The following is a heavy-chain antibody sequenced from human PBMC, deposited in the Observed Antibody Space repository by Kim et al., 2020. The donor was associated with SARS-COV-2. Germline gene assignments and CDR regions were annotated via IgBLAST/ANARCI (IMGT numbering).Heavy chain of an antibody. Sequence: SETLSLTCTVSGGSISSSSYYWAWIRQPPGQGLEWIGHIYYSGSTYYNPSLKSRVTISVDTLKNQFSLQLSSVTAADTAVYYCARHPIRYGSGSYFDYWGQGTLVTVSS. CDR1: GGSISSSSYY. D-gene: IGHD3-10*01. CDR2: IYYSGST. J-gene: IGHJ4*02. V-gene: IGHV4-39*01. CDR3: ARHPIRYGSGSYFDY.